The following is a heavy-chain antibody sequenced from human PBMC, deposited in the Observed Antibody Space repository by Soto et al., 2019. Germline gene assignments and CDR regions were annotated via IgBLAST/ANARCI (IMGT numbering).Heavy chain of an antibody. V-gene: IGHV1-46*01. CDR3: ARVVGYGSGTDYYYYGMDV. CDR2: INPSGGST. J-gene: IGHJ6*02. Sequence: QVQLVQSGAEVKKPGASVKVSCKASGYTFTSYYMHWVRQAPGQGLEWMGIINPSGGSTSYAQKFQGRVTMTRDTSTSTVYMERSSLRSEDTAVYYCARVVGYGSGTDYYYYGMDVWGQGTTVTVSS. D-gene: IGHD3-10*01. CDR1: GYTFTSYY.